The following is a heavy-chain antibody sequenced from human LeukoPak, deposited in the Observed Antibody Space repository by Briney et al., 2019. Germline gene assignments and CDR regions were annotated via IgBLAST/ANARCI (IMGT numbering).Heavy chain of an antibody. CDR2: ISSSSSYT. Sequence: GGSLRLSCSASGFTFSDYYMSWIRQAPGKGLEWVSYISSSSSYTNYADSVKGRFTISRDNAKNSLYLQMNSLRAEDTAVYYCARGRRTSGYRFDYWGQGTLVTVSS. D-gene: IGHD5-18*01. CDR1: GFTFSDYY. V-gene: IGHV3-11*06. CDR3: ARGRRTSGYRFDY. J-gene: IGHJ4*02.